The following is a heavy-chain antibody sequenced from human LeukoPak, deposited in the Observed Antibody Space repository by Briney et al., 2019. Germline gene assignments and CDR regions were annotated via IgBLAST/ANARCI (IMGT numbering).Heavy chain of an antibody. J-gene: IGHJ4*02. Sequence: SETLSLTCTVSGGSISSGGYYWSWIRQHPGKGLEWIGYIYYSGSTYYNPSLKSRVTISVDTSKNQFSLKLSSVTAADTAVYYCARSAEPSGIAAAGTTPAFDYWGQGTLVTVSS. V-gene: IGHV4-31*03. CDR1: GGSISSGGYY. D-gene: IGHD6-13*01. CDR3: ARSAEPSGIAAAGTTPAFDY. CDR2: IYYSGST.